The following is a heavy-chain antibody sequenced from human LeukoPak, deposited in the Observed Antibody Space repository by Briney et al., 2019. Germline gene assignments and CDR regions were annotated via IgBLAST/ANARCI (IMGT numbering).Heavy chain of an antibody. D-gene: IGHD5-12*01. CDR3: ARTNDIVATITNY. CDR2: ISAYNGNT. J-gene: IGHJ4*02. V-gene: IGHV1-18*04. CDR1: GYTFTGYY. Sequence: ASVKVSCKASGYTFTGYYMHWVRQAPGQGLEWMGWISAYNGNTNYAQKLQGRVTMTTDTSTNTAYMELRSLRSDDTAVYYCARTNDIVATITNYWGQGTLVTVSS.